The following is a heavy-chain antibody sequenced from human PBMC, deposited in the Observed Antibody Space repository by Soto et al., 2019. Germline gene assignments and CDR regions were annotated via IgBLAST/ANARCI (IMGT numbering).Heavy chain of an antibody. D-gene: IGHD1-26*01. CDR3: ASMGATPRYFDY. CDR2: IYYSGST. CDR1: GGSISSYY. V-gene: IGHV4-59*01. J-gene: IGHJ4*02. Sequence: QVQLQASGPGLVKPSETLSLTCTVSGGSISSYYWSWIRQPPGKGLEWIGYIYYSGSTNYNPSLKSRVTISVDTSKNQFSLKLSSVTAADTAVYYCASMGATPRYFDYWGQGTLVTVSS.